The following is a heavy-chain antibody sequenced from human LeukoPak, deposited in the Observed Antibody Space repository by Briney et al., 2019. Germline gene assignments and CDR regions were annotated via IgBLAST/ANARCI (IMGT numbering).Heavy chain of an antibody. CDR3: ARRSSTSTLYYYYYMDV. CDR1: GGSISSSSYY. Sequence: SETLSLTCTVSGGSISSSSYYWGWIRQPPGKGLEWLGSIYYSGSTYYNPSLKSRVTISVDTSKNQFSLRLSSVTAADTAVYYCARRSSTSTLYYYYYMDVWGKGTTVTVSS. D-gene: IGHD2-2*01. V-gene: IGHV4-39*07. J-gene: IGHJ6*03. CDR2: IYYSGST.